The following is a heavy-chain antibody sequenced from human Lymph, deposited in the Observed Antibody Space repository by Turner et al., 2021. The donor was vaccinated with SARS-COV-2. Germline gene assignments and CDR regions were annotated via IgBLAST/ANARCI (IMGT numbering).Heavy chain of an antibody. CDR1: GGSMNSNY. V-gene: IGHV4-59*01. D-gene: IGHD2-21*02. CDR3: ARETVNNWVAP. Sequence: QVQLQESGPRLVKPLETLSPTCTVSGGSMNSNYWSWIRQPPGKRLEWIGYIYYRGSTNYNPSLKSRVTISVDTSKNQFSLRLTAVTAADTAIYYCARETVNNWVAPWGQGILVTVSS. J-gene: IGHJ5*02. CDR2: IYYRGST.